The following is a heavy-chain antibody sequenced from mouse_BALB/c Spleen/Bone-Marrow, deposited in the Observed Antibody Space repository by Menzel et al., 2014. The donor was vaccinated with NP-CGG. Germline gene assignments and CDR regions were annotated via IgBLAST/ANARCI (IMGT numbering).Heavy chain of an antibody. CDR2: IDPANGNT. Sequence: EVQLQQSGAELVKPGASVKLSCPASGFNIKDTYMHWVKQRPEQGLEWIGRIDPANGNTKYDPKFQGKATITADTSSNTAYLQLSSLTSEDTAVYYCASYYYGSAWFAYWGQGTLVTVSA. V-gene: IGHV14-3*02. J-gene: IGHJ3*01. CDR3: ASYYYGSAWFAY. CDR1: GFNIKDTY. D-gene: IGHD1-1*01.